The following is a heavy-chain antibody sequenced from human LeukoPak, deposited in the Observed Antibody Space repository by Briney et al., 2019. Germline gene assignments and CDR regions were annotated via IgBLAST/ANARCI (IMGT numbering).Heavy chain of an antibody. CDR2: ISWNSGSI. J-gene: IGHJ5*02. Sequence: GGSLRLSCAASGFIFDDYAMHWVRQAPGKGLEWVSGISWNSGSIGYADSVKGRFTISRDNAKNSLYLQMNSLRAEDTALYYCAKDGCSSTSCYAGSNNWFDPWGQGTLVTVSS. D-gene: IGHD2-2*01. CDR1: GFIFDDYA. V-gene: IGHV3-9*01. CDR3: AKDGCSSTSCYAGSNNWFDP.